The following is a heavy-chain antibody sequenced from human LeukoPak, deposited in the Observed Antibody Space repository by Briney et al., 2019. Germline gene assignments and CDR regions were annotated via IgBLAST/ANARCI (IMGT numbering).Heavy chain of an antibody. CDR3: ASSRYSSGWYPVGY. J-gene: IGHJ4*02. CDR1: GGFISSYY. D-gene: IGHD6-19*01. Sequence: SETLSLTCTVSGGFISSYYWYWIRQPPEKGLEWIGCIDYSGSTNYNPSLKSRVTISVDTSKNQFSLKLSSVTAADTAVYYCASSRYSSGWYPVGYWGQGTLVTVSS. CDR2: IDYSGST. V-gene: IGHV4-59*08.